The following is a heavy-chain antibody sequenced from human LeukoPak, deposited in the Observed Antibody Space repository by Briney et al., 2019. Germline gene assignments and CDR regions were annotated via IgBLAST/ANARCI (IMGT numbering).Heavy chain of an antibody. V-gene: IGHV3-7*05. J-gene: IGHJ4*02. CDR1: GFTFSSYW. CDR2: IKQDGSEI. Sequence: GGSLRLSCAVSGFTFSSYWMSWVPQGPGKGVGWVANIKQDGSEIYYVDSVKGGFTISRDNAKSSLYLQMNSLRAEDTAVYYCARDDRYTSWNWGQGTLVTVSS. D-gene: IGHD5-18*01. CDR3: ARDDRYTSWN.